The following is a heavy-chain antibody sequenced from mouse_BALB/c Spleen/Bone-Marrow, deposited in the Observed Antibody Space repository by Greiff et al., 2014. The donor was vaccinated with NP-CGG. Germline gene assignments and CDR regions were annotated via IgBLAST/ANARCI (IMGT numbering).Heavy chain of an antibody. CDR1: GYTFTSYW. Sequence: QVQLQQSGAELVKPGASVKLSCKASGYTFTSYWMHWVKQRPGQGLEWIGEINPSNGRTNYNEKFKSKATLTEDKSSSTAYMQLSSLTSEDSAVYYCARWAVRRPGYFDVWGAGTTVTVSS. CDR3: ARWAVRRPGYFDV. V-gene: IGHV1S81*02. J-gene: IGHJ1*01. CDR2: INPSNGRT. D-gene: IGHD2-14*01.